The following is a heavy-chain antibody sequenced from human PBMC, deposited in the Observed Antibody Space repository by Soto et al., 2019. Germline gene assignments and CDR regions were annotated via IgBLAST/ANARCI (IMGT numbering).Heavy chain of an antibody. D-gene: IGHD2-2*01. J-gene: IGHJ3*02. Sequence: QVQLQESGPGLVRPSETLSLTCTVSGGSLSNYNWNWVRQSAGKGLEWIGRIYSNGKAYYNPSLKCRVTMSLDTLHNPVSLRLRSVTAADTAKYYGARERTYQLSGDDTLDIWGLGTMVTVSP. CDR3: ARERTYQLSGDDTLDI. CDR2: IYSNGKA. CDR1: GGSLSNYN. V-gene: IGHV4-4*07.